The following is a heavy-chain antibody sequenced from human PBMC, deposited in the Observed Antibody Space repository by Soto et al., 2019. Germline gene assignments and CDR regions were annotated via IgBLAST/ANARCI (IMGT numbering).Heavy chain of an antibody. V-gene: IGHV3-23*01. Sequence: EVQLLESGGGLVQPGGSLRLSCAASEFTFSNYAMSWVRQAPGKGLEWVSAISYGGGTTYYAASVKGRFTISRDNSKNTLSLQMNSLRAEDTAVYYCAKNPGYYYDSTGYHFDYWGQGTLVTVSS. CDR2: ISYGGGTT. CDR3: AKNPGYYYDSTGYHFDY. D-gene: IGHD3-22*01. CDR1: EFTFSNYA. J-gene: IGHJ4*02.